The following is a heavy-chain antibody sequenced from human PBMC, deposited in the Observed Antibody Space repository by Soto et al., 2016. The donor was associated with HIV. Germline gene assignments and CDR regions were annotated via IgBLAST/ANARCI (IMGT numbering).Heavy chain of an antibody. CDR2: ISYTGNT. J-gene: IGHJ4*02. V-gene: IGHV4-31*03. D-gene: IGHD3-3*01. CDR3: ARVQKFGVVIFFDY. Sequence: QVHLQESGPGLVKASETLSLTCSVSGYTINNGDYFWSWVRQHPVKGLEWIGYISYTGNTFYTASLKSRVSVSVDTSTNQFSLRLTSMTVADTAVYYCARVQKFGVVIFFDYWARETWSPSTQ. CDR1: GYTINNGDYF.